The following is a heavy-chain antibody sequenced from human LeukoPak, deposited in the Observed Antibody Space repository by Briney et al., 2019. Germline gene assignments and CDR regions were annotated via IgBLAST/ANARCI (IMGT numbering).Heavy chain of an antibody. CDR2: IYAGGAT. J-gene: IGHJ4*02. D-gene: IGHD6-19*01. CDR3: AKDDTSGWYDY. V-gene: IGHV3-66*01. CDR1: GFSVRTNY. Sequence: GGSLRLSCAASGFSVRTNYMSWVRQAPGKGRKWVSVIYAGGATYYADSVKDRFTISRDNSKNTVYLQMNSLRAEDTAVYYCAKDDTSGWYDYWGQGTLVTVSS.